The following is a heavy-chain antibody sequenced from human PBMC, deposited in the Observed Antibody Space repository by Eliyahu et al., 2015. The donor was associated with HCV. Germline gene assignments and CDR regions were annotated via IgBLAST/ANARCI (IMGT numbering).Heavy chain of an antibody. CDR2: IYTSGSP. D-gene: IGHD3-9*01. CDR3: AREWGWDYDILTGPPPSGMDV. Sequence: QVQLQESGPGLVKPSQTLSLTCTVSGGSISSGSYXXNWIRQPAGKGLEWIGRIYTSGSPNYNPSLKSRVTISVDTSKNQFSLKLSSVTAADTAVYYCAREWGWDYDILTGPPPSGMDVWGQGTTVTVSS. J-gene: IGHJ6*02. V-gene: IGHV4-61*02. CDR1: GGSISSGSYX.